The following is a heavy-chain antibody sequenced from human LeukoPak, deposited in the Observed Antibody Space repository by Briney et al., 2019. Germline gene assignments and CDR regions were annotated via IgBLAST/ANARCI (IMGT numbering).Heavy chain of an antibody. Sequence: SETLSLTCAVSGASISSRTYYWGWIRQPPGKGLEWIGEINHSGSTNYNPSLKSRVTISVDTSKSQFSLKLRSVTAADTAVYYCARARTRITMIVVAIHGFDLWGRGTLVTVSS. CDR3: ARARTRITMIVVAIHGFDL. D-gene: IGHD3-22*01. V-gene: IGHV4-39*07. CDR1: GASISSRTYY. J-gene: IGHJ2*01. CDR2: INHSGST.